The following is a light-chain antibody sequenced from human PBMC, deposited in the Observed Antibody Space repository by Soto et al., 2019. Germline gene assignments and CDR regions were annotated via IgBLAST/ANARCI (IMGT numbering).Light chain of an antibody. CDR3: QQYNNCPYS. CDR1: QSVSSN. V-gene: IGKV3-15*01. J-gene: IGKJ2*01. CDR2: GAS. Sequence: EIVMTQSPATLSVSPGERATLSCRASQSVSSNLAWYQQKPGQAPRLLIYGASTRATGSPARFSGGGSGTEFTLTISSLQTDAFAVYYYQQYNNCPYSSGQGTKLEIK.